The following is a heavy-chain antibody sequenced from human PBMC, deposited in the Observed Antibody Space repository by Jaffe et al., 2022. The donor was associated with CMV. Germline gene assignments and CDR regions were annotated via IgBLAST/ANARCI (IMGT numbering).Heavy chain of an antibody. J-gene: IGHJ4*02. V-gene: IGHV2-70*15. CDR3: ARTPFLRDYGDYRRSEYFDY. CDR1: GFSLSTSGMC. Sequence: QVTLRESGPALVKPTQTLTLTCTFSGFSLSTSGMCVSWIRQPPGKALEWLARIDWDDDKYYSTSLKTRLTISKDTSKNQVVLTMTNMDPVDTATYYCARTPFLRDYGDYRRSEYFDYWGQGTLVTVSS. CDR2: IDWDDDK. D-gene: IGHD4-17*01.